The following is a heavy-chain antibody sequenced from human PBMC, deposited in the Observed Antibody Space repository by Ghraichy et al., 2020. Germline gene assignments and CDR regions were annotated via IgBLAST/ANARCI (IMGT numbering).Heavy chain of an antibody. CDR1: GSTSSTFD. J-gene: IGHJ6*02. CDR2: LTRGGSYE. CDR3: ARGHTFDFREYGIDV. V-gene: IGHV3-30*02. Sequence: GESLNISCVVSGSTSSTFDLHWVRQAPGKGLEAVSSLTRGGSYEYYSESVKGRFTMSSDNSKKTLFLHMNSLTSDDTAVYFCARGHTFDFREYGIDVWGLGTTVTVSS. D-gene: IGHD3-9*01.